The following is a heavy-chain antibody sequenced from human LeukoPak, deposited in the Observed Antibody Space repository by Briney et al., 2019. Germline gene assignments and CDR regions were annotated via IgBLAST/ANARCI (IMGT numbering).Heavy chain of an antibody. J-gene: IGHJ4*02. CDR2: ISGSGHFT. V-gene: IGHV3-20*04. CDR1: GFTFKSHG. D-gene: IGHD2-2*01. Sequence: PGGSLRLSCEASGFTFKSHGMSWVRQAPGKGLEGVSGISGSGHFTDYADSVKGRFTISRDNAKNSLYLQMDSLRAEDTALYYCARAPITSPFYFDYWGQGTLVTVSS. CDR3: ARAPITSPFYFDY.